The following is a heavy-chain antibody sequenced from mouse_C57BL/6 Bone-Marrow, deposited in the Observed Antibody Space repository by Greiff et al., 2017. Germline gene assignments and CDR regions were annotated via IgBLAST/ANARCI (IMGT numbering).Heavy chain of an antibody. CDR1: GYTFTDYE. J-gene: IGHJ3*01. Sequence: QVQLQQSGAELVRPGASVTLSCKASGYTFTDYEMHWVKQTPVHGLEWIGAIDPETGGTAYNQKFKGKAILTADKSSSTAYMELRSLTSEDSAVYYCTREARAWFAYWGQGTLVTVSA. CDR2: IDPETGGT. V-gene: IGHV1-15*01. CDR3: TREARAWFAY.